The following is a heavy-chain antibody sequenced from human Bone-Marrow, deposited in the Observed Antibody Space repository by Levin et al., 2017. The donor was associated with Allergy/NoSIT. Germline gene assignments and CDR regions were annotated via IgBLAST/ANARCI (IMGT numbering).Heavy chain of an antibody. Sequence: GESLKISCTVSGFTFGDYAMSWSRQAPGKGLEWVGFIRNKAYGGTTEYAASVKGRFTISRDDSKSIAYLQMNSLKTEDTAVYYCNLVVTGTYFYYGMDVWGQGTTVTVSS. D-gene: IGHD2-21*02. CDR3: NLVVTGTYFYYGMDV. J-gene: IGHJ6*02. CDR1: GFTFGDYA. CDR2: IRNKAYGGTT. V-gene: IGHV3-49*03.